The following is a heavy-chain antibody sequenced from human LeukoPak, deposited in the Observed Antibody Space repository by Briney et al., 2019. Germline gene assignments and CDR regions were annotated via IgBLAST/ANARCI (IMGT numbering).Heavy chain of an antibody. CDR1: GFTFSSYV. J-gene: IGHJ4*02. D-gene: IGHD1-1*01. Sequence: GGSLRLSCAASGFTFSSYVMSWVRHAQGTGLERVSTITATGGSTYYADSVKGRFTISRDNSKSTLHLQMHSLRVEDTAVYYCATRGTTATNYLEYWGQGTLVTASS. CDR3: ATRGTTATNYLEY. CDR2: ITATGGST. V-gene: IGHV3-23*01.